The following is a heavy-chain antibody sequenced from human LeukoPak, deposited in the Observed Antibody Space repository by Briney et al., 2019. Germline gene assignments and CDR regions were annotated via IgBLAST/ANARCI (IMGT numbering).Heavy chain of an antibody. J-gene: IGHJ6*02. V-gene: IGHV1-2*02. CDR2: INPNSGGT. D-gene: IGHD3-16*02. Sequence: ASVKVSCKASGYTFTGYYMHWVRQAPGQGLEWMGWINPNSGGTNYAQKFQGRVTMTRDTSISTAYMELSRLRSDDTAVYYCGGGSYRYYYYGMDVWGQGTTVTASS. CDR3: GGGSYRYYYYGMDV. CDR1: GYTFTGYY.